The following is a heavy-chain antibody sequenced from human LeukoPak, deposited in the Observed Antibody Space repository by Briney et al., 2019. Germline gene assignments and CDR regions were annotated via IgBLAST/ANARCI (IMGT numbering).Heavy chain of an antibody. Sequence: GGSLRLACAASGFTFSSYNMNSVRQATGKGLELVSSISSSSRYKYYADSVKGRFTISRDNAKNSLYLQMNSLRAEDTAVYYCARSSIAAPRNKEYFQHWGQGTLVTVSS. CDR2: ISSSSRYK. CDR3: ARSSIAAPRNKEYFQH. CDR1: GFTFSSYN. D-gene: IGHD6-6*01. J-gene: IGHJ1*01. V-gene: IGHV3-21*01.